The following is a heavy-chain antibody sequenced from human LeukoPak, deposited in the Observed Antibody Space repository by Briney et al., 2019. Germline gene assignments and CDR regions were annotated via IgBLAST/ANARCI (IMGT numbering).Heavy chain of an antibody. J-gene: IGHJ4*02. Sequence: GGSLRLSCAASGFTFSSYSMNWVRQAPGKGLEWVAAIAYDGSVKYYPDSLKGRLTISRDNSKNTLYLQMNSLRTEDTAVYSCAKDRTVVGATSFDYWGLGTLVTVSS. D-gene: IGHD1-26*01. CDR3: AKDRTVVGATSFDY. CDR2: IAYDGSVK. CDR1: GFTFSSYS. V-gene: IGHV3-30*18.